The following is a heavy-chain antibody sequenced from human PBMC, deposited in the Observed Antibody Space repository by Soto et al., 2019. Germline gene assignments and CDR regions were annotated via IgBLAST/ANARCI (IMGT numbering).Heavy chain of an antibody. J-gene: IGHJ4*02. CDR1: GGSVSSSSYY. D-gene: IGHD4-17*01. CDR3: ARHVDYGDYHTDY. Sequence: QLQLQESGPELVKPSETLSLTCTVSGGSVSSSSYYWGWIRQPPGKGLEWFGSIYYSGSTYYNPSLKSRVTVSGDTSKSQFSLRLSSVTAADTAVYYCARHVDYGDYHTDYWGQGTLVTVSS. V-gene: IGHV4-39*01. CDR2: IYYSGST.